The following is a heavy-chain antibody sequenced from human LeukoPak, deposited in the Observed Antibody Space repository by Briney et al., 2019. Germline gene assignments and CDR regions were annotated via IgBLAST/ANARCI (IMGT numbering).Heavy chain of an antibody. CDR1: GGSFSGYY. D-gene: IGHD3-22*01. V-gene: IGHV4-34*01. J-gene: IGHJ4*02. CDR2: INHSGST. Sequence: SETLSLTCAVYGGSFSGYYWSWIRQPPGKGLEWIGEINHSGSTNYNPSLKSRVTISVDTSKNQFSLKLSSVTAADTAVYYCARQGRLFTYYYDSSGYYFRYFDYWGQGTLVTVSS. CDR3: ARQGRLFTYYYDSSGYYFRYFDY.